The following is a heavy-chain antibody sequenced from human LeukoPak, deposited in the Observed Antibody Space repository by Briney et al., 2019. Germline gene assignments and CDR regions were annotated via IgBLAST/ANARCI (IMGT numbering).Heavy chain of an antibody. D-gene: IGHD3-22*01. CDR1: GYTFTSYD. Sequence: ASVRVSCKASGYTFTSYDINWVRQATGQGLEWMGWMNPDTGNTGYAQKFQGRVTMTRDTSISTAYMELSRLRSDDTAVYYCARYYYHSSGYSYFDYWGQGTLVTVSS. J-gene: IGHJ4*02. V-gene: IGHV1-8*01. CDR3: ARYYYHSSGYSYFDY. CDR2: MNPDTGNT.